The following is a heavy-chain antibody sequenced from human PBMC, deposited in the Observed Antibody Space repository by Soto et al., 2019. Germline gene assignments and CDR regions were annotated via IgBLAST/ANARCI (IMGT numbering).Heavy chain of an antibody. CDR3: ARDRSADRFVQYFQH. J-gene: IGHJ1*01. CDR1: GGSISSSSYY. Sequence: SETLSLTCTVSGGSISSSSYYWGWIRQPPGKGLEWIGSIYYSGSTYYNPSLKSRVTISVDTSKNQNSLYLQMNSLTSEDTAVYYCARDRSADRFVQYFQHWGPGTLVTVSS. CDR2: IYYSGST. D-gene: IGHD6-19*01. V-gene: IGHV4-39*02.